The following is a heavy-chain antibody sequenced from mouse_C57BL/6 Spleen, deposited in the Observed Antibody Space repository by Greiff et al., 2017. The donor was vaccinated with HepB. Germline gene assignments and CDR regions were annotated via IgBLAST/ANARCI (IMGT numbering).Heavy chain of an antibody. CDR1: GYTFTDYE. V-gene: IGHV1-15*01. D-gene: IGHD1-1*01. J-gene: IGHJ2*01. Sequence: VQLQQSGAELVRPGASVTLSCKASGYTFTDYEMHWVKQTPVHGLEWIGAIDPETGGTAYNQKFKGKAILTADKSSSTAYMELRSLTSEDSAVYYCTNSYGSRYYFDYWGQGTTLTVSS. CDR2: IDPETGGT. CDR3: TNSYGSRYYFDY.